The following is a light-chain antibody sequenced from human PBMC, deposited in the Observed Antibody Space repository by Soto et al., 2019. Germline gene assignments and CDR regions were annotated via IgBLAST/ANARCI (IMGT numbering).Light chain of an antibody. CDR2: GAS. V-gene: IGKV3D-15*01. CDR3: QQYHNWPPLT. Sequence: EIVMTQSPATLSVSPGERATLSCRASRTVSSNLAWYQQKPGQAPRLLVYGASTRATGIPARFSGSGSGTDFTLTISSLQSEDFAVYYCQQYHNWPPLTFGGGTKVEIK. CDR1: RTVSSN. J-gene: IGKJ4*01.